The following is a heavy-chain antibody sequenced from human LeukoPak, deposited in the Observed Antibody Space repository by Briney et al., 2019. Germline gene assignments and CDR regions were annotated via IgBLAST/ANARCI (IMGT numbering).Heavy chain of an antibody. D-gene: IGHD3-3*01. Sequence: ASVKVSCKASGYTFTGYYMHWVRQAPGQGLEWMGWINAGNGNTKYSQEFQDRVTITRDTSVSTAYMELSSLRSEDMAVYYCARARYETRIWPKSRYDYYHYMDVWGKGTTVTVSS. CDR2: INAGNGNT. CDR3: ARARYETRIWPKSRYDYYHYMDV. CDR1: GYTFTGYY. J-gene: IGHJ6*03. V-gene: IGHV1-3*03.